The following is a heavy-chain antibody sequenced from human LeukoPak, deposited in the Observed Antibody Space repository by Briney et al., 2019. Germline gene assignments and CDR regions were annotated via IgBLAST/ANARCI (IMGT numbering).Heavy chain of an antibody. V-gene: IGHV1-8*03. Sequence: ASVKVSCKASGYTFTSYDINWVRQATGQGLEWMGWMNPNSGNTGYAQKFQGRVTITRNTSISTAYMELSSLRSEDTAVYYCARGDYVWGSYRAPHDYWGQGTLVTVPS. CDR1: GYTFTSYD. D-gene: IGHD3-16*02. J-gene: IGHJ4*02. CDR2: MNPNSGNT. CDR3: ARGDYVWGSYRAPHDY.